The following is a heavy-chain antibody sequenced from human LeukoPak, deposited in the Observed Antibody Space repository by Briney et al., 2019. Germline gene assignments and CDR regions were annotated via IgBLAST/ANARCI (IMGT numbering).Heavy chain of an antibody. V-gene: IGHV3-9*01. J-gene: IGHJ4*02. Sequence: GGSLRLSCAASGFTFSSYEMNWARQAPGKGLEWVSGISWNSGSIGYADSVRGRFTISRDNAKNSLYLQMNSLRGGDTALYYCAKDMYYDILSGTTVDYWGQGTLVTVSS. CDR1: GFTFSSYE. CDR3: AKDMYYDILSGTTVDY. D-gene: IGHD3-9*01. CDR2: ISWNSGSI.